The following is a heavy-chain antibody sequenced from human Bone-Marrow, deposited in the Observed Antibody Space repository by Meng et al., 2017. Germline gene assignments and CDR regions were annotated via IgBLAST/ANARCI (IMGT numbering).Heavy chain of an antibody. Sequence: GESLKISCAASGFTFSSYAMHWVRQAPGKGLEWVAVISYDGSNKYYADSVKGRFTISRDNSKNTLYLQMNSLRAEDTAVYYCARDALAVAGTWLVASDYWGQGTLVTVSS. CDR3: ARDALAVAGTWLVASDY. J-gene: IGHJ4*02. D-gene: IGHD6-19*01. CDR1: GFTFSSYA. CDR2: ISYDGSNK. V-gene: IGHV3-30*04.